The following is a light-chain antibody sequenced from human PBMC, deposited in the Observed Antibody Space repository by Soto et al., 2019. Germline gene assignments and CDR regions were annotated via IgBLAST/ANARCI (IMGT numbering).Light chain of an antibody. Sequence: EIVLTQSPGTLSLSPGERATLSCRASQSVSSSYLAWYQQKSGQAPRLLIYGASNSATGIPGRFSGSGSGTDFTLTISRLEPEDFAVYYCQQYGRSSWTFGQGTKLEIK. V-gene: IGKV3-20*01. J-gene: IGKJ1*01. CDR1: QSVSSSY. CDR2: GAS. CDR3: QQYGRSSWT.